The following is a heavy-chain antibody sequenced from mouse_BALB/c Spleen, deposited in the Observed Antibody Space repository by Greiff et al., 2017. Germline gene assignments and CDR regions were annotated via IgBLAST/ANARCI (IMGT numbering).Heavy chain of an antibody. J-gene: IGHJ2*01. Sequence: EVQRVESGGGLVKPGGSLKLSCAASGFTFSSYTMSWVRQTPEKRLEWVATISSGGSYTYYPDSVKGRFTISRDNAKNTLYLQMSSLKSEDTAMYYCTREDGNYDYYSDYWGQGTTLTVSS. CDR1: GFTFSSYT. V-gene: IGHV5-6-4*01. D-gene: IGHD2-1*01. CDR2: ISSGGSYT. CDR3: TREDGNYDYYSDY.